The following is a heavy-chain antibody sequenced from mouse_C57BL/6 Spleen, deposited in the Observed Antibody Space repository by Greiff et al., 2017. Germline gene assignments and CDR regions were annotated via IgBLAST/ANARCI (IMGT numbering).Heavy chain of an antibody. V-gene: IGHV2-6-1*01. J-gene: IGHJ4*01. Sequence: VKVVESGPGLVAPSQSLSITCTVSGFSLTSYGVHWVRQPPGKGLEWLVVIWSDGSTTYNSALKSRLSISKDNSKSQVFLKMNSLQTDDTAMYYCARHNYHYYAMDYWGQGTSVTVSS. CDR3: ARHNYHYYAMDY. D-gene: IGHD1-1*01. CDR2: IWSDGST. CDR1: GFSLTSYG.